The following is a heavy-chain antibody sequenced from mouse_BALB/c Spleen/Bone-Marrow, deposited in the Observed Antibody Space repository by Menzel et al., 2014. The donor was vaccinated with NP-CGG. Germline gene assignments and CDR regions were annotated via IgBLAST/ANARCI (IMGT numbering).Heavy chain of an antibody. CDR3: ARAGWYDY. Sequence: VQLKQSGPELVKPGSPVKMSCKTSGYSFTDYTIHWVKQSHGKSLEWIGGFNPNNGGTNYNQKFKDKATLTVDKSSRTAYMEFRSLTFEDSAVYYCARAGWYDYWGQGTTLTVSS. CDR2: FNPNNGGT. V-gene: IGHV1-22*01. CDR1: GYSFTDYT. D-gene: IGHD1-1*02. J-gene: IGHJ2*01.